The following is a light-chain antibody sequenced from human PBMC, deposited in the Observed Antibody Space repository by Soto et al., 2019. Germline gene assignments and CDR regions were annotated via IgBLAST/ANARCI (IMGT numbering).Light chain of an antibody. Sequence: EVVLTQSPGPLSLSPGERATLSCRASQSVSSNFLAWYQHEPGQAPRLLIYGATIRATDIPYSFSSRWSGTGYTLTVSRVVPEGFAVFYCQQYGDSLFTFGPGTIVDIE. J-gene: IGKJ3*01. CDR3: QQYGDSLFT. V-gene: IGKV3-20*01. CDR1: QSVSSNF. CDR2: GAT.